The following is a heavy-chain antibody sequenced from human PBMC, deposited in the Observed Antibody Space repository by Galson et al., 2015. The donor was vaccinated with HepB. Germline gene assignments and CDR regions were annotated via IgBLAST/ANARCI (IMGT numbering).Heavy chain of an antibody. CDR3: TTEIVATLSSWFDP. V-gene: IGHV3-15*01. Sequence: SLRLSCAASGFTFTNAWMSWVRQAPGKGLECVGRIRSNTDGRTRNYAAPVKGRFTISRDDSKRTLFLQMNSLKTEDTGVYYRTTEIVATLSSWFDPWGQGTLVTVSS. CDR1: GFTFTNAW. CDR2: IRSNTDGRTR. D-gene: IGHD5-12*01. J-gene: IGHJ5*02.